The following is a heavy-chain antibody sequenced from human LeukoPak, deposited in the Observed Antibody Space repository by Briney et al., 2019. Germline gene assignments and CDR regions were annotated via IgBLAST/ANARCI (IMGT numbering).Heavy chain of an antibody. CDR3: ARDPGDNDAFDI. CDR1: GFTFSSYE. CDR2: ISSSGSTI. Sequence: AGGSLRLSCAASGFTFSSYEMHWVRQAPGKGLEWVSYISSSGSTIYYADSVKGRFTISRDNAKNSLYLQMNSLRAEDTAVYYCARDPGDNDAFDIWGQGTMVTVSS. J-gene: IGHJ3*02. D-gene: IGHD4-17*01. V-gene: IGHV3-48*03.